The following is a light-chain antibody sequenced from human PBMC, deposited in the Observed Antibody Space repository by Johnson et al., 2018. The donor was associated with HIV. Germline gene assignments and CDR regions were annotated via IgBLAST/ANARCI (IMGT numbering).Light chain of an antibody. CDR2: DNY. CDR1: SSNIGNIF. V-gene: IGLV1-51*01. J-gene: IGLJ1*01. Sequence: QSVLTQPPSVSAAPGQKVTISCSGSSSNIGNIFVSWYQHLPGTAPKLLIYDNYKRPSGIPDRFSASKSGTSATLGITGLQTGDEADYYCGAWDSTLSGGLYVFGTGTKVTVL. CDR3: GAWDSTLSGGLYV.